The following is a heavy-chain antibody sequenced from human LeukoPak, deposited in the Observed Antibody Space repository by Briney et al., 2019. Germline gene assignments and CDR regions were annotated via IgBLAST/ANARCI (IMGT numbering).Heavy chain of an antibody. CDR3: ARLGGLRPPYSSSWYTGNYYYYMDV. D-gene: IGHD6-13*01. J-gene: IGHJ6*03. V-gene: IGHV4-4*02. CDR2: INHSGST. Sequence: SETLSLTCAVSGGSISSSNWWSWVRQPPGKGLEWIGEINHSGSTNYNPSLKSRVTISVDTSKNQFSLKLSSVTAADTAVYYCARLGGLRPPYSSSWYTGNYYYYMDVWGKGTTVTVSS. CDR1: GGSISSSNW.